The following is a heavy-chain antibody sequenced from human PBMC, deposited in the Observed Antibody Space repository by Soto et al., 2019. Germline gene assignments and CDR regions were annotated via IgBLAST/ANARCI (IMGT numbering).Heavy chain of an antibody. CDR3: ARAYYYDAYGMDV. CDR1: GGSISSYY. D-gene: IGHD3-22*01. Sequence: SETLSLTCTVSGGSISSYYWSWIRQPPGKGLEWIGYIYYSGSTNYNPSLKSRVTISVDTSKNQFSLKLSSVTAADTAVYYCARAYYYDAYGMDVWGQGTTVTVS. CDR2: IYYSGST. V-gene: IGHV4-59*01. J-gene: IGHJ6*02.